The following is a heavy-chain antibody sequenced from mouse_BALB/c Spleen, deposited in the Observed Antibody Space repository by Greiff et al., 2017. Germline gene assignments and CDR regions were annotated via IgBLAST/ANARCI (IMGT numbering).Heavy chain of an antibody. Sequence: QVQLKQSGAELVKPGASVKLSCTASGYTFTSYDINWVKQRPGQGLEWIGWIYPGDGSTKYNEKFKGKATLTADKSSNTAYMQLSSLTSENSAVYFCARSDRSYYAMDYWGQGTSVTVSS. J-gene: IGHJ4*01. V-gene: IGHV1S56*01. CDR2: IYPGDGST. CDR1: GYTFTSYD. D-gene: IGHD2-14*01. CDR3: ARSDRSYYAMDY.